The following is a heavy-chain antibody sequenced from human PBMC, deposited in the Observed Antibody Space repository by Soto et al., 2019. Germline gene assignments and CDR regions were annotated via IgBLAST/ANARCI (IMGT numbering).Heavy chain of an antibody. D-gene: IGHD3-22*01. Sequence: PGESLKISCKGSGYSFTTYWLAWWRQMPGKGLEYMGIIYPGDSDTRYSPSFEAHVTISADKSTSTAFLQWSSLKASDTAMYYCATAYVYDFENSNYYRDAFDIWGQGTLVTGSS. CDR3: ATAYVYDFENSNYYRDAFDI. J-gene: IGHJ3*02. CDR2: IYPGDSDT. V-gene: IGHV5-51*01. CDR1: GYSFTTYW.